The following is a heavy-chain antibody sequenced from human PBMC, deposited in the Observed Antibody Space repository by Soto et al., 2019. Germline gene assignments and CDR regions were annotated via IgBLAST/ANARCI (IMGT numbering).Heavy chain of an antibody. J-gene: IGHJ6*02. CDR2: IKQDGSEK. CDR3: ARDWFSSNYEYGMDV. CDR1: GVTFSSYW. Sequence: PGGSLRLSCAASGVTFSSYWMSWVRQAPGKGLEWVANIKQDGSEKYYVDSVKGRFTISRDNAKNSLYLQMNSLRAEDTAVYYCARDWFSSNYEYGMDVWGQGTTVTVSS. V-gene: IGHV3-7*01. D-gene: IGHD6-19*01.